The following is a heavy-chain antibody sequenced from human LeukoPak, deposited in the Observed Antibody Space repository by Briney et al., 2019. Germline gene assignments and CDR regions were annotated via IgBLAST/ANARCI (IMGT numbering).Heavy chain of an antibody. J-gene: IGHJ4*02. CDR1: GFTFSSYW. Sequence: GGSLRLSCAASGFTFSSYWMSSVRQAPGKGLEWVANIKQDGSEKYYVDSVKGRFTISRDNAKNSLYLQMNSLRAEDTAVYYCARGAWYYDSSGYYDYWGQGTLVTVSS. CDR3: ARGAWYYDSSGYYDY. D-gene: IGHD3-22*01. V-gene: IGHV3-7*01. CDR2: IKQDGSEK.